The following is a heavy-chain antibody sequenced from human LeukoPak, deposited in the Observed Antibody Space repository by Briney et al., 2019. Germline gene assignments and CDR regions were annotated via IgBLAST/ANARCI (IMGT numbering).Heavy chain of an antibody. D-gene: IGHD2-2*01. CDR1: GYTFTTYG. Sequence: GSVKVSCKTSGYTFTTYGITWVRQAPGQGLEWMGWISAYNGNTNYAQKLQGRVTMTTDTSTTTAYMELRSLRSDDTAVYYCARGGVVPPATVNWFGPWGQGTLVSVSA. V-gene: IGHV1-18*01. CDR3: ARGGVVPPATVNWFGP. CDR2: ISAYNGNT. J-gene: IGHJ5*02.